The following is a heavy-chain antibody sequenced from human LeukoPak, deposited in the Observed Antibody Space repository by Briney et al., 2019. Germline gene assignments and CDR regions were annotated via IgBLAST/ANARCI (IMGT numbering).Heavy chain of an antibody. V-gene: IGHV3-9*03. D-gene: IGHD3-16*01. Sequence: GGSLRLSCAASGFTFDDYALHWVRQAPGKGLEWVSGISWNSGSIGYADSVKGRFTISRDNAKNSLYLQMNSLRPEDMALYYCARRGDGFDMWGQGTMVIVSS. CDR2: ISWNSGSI. CDR3: ARRGDGFDM. CDR1: GFTFDDYA. J-gene: IGHJ3*02.